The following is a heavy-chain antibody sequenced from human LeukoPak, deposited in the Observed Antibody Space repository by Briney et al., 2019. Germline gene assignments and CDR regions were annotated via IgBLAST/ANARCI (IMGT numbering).Heavy chain of an antibody. Sequence: PSETLSLTCAVYGGSFSGYYWSWIRQPPGKGLEWIGEINHSGSTNYNPSLKSRVTISVDTSKNQFSLQLNSVTPEDTAVYYCARSGLGADHYFDYWGQGTLVTVSS. D-gene: IGHD3-16*01. J-gene: IGHJ4*02. CDR3: ARSGLGADHYFDY. CDR1: GGSFSGYY. V-gene: IGHV4-34*01. CDR2: INHSGST.